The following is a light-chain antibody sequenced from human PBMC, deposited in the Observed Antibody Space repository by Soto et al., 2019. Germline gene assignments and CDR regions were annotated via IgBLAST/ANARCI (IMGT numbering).Light chain of an antibody. CDR1: SSDVGGYNY. V-gene: IGLV2-14*01. Sequence: QSALTQPASVSGSPGQSITISCTGTSSDVGGYNYVSWYQQHPGKAPKLMIYDVSNRPSGVSNRFSGSKSGNTASLTISGLHGEDEAYYYCSSYTSSSTLVVFCGGTKLTVL. J-gene: IGLJ2*01. CDR2: DVS. CDR3: SSYTSSSTLVV.